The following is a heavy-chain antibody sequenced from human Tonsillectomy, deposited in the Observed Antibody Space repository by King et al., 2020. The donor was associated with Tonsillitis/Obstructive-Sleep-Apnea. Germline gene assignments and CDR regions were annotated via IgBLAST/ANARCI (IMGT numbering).Heavy chain of an antibody. CDR1: GFTFNNYW. Sequence: VQLVESGGDLVQPGGSLRLSCAASGFTFNNYWMHWVRQAPGKGLVWVSRINSDGTTTNYADSVKGRFTISRDNVKNTLYLQMNRLRAEDTAVYYCAALVTVDGFDIWGQGRMVTVSS. J-gene: IGHJ3*02. CDR3: AALVTVDGFDI. V-gene: IGHV3-74*02. CDR2: INSDGTTT. D-gene: IGHD2-21*02.